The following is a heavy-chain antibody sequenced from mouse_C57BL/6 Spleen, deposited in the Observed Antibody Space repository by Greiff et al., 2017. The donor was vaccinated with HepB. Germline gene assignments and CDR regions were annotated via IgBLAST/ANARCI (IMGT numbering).Heavy chain of an antibody. Sequence: EVQLVESGPGLVKPSQSLSLTCSVTGYSITSGYYWNWIRQFPGNKLEWMGYISYDGSNNYNPSLKNRISITRDTSKNQFFLKLNSVTTEDTATYYCARDGYYVRFAYWGQGTLVTVSA. J-gene: IGHJ3*01. V-gene: IGHV3-6*01. CDR1: GYSITSGYY. D-gene: IGHD2-3*01. CDR3: ARDGYYVRFAY. CDR2: ISYDGSN.